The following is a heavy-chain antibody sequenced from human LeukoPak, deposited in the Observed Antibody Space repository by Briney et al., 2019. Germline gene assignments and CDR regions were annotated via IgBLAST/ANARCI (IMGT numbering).Heavy chain of an antibody. V-gene: IGHV3-23*01. Sequence: GGSLRLSCTASGFTFSTYALSWVRQAPGKGLEWVSAICGSDGSRYYADSVKGRFTISRDNSKNTLYLQMNSLRGEDTAVYYCAKGGSPSCYSSSGYWGQGTLVTVSS. CDR3: AKGGSPSCYSSSGY. D-gene: IGHD2-2*01. CDR1: GFTFSTYA. J-gene: IGHJ4*02. CDR2: ICGSDGSR.